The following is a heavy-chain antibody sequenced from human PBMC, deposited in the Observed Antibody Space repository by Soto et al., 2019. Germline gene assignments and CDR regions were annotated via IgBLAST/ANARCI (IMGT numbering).Heavy chain of an antibody. D-gene: IGHD6-13*01. J-gene: IGHJ6*02. CDR3: ARVEGIAAAGTGLYYYYGMDG. CDR1: GYTFTSYG. CDR2: ISAYNGNT. V-gene: IGHV1-18*01. Sequence: QVQLVQSGAEVKKPGASVKVSCKASGYTFTSYGISWVRQAPGQGLEWMGWISAYNGNTNYAQKLQGRGTMTTDTSTSTAYMELRSLRSDDTAVYYCARVEGIAAAGTGLYYYYGMDGLGQGITVTVSS.